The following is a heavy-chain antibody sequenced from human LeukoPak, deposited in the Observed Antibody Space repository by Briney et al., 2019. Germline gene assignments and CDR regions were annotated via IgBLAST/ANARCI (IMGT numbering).Heavy chain of an antibody. D-gene: IGHD2-15*01. Sequence: ASVKVSCKASGYTFTSYGISWVRQAPGQELEWMGWISAYNGNTNYAQKLQGRVTMTTDTSTSTAYMELRSLRSDDTAVYYCARDPPFIVVVVAATPDDYWGQGTLVTVSS. J-gene: IGHJ4*02. CDR3: ARDPPFIVVVVAATPDDY. V-gene: IGHV1-18*01. CDR1: GYTFTSYG. CDR2: ISAYNGNT.